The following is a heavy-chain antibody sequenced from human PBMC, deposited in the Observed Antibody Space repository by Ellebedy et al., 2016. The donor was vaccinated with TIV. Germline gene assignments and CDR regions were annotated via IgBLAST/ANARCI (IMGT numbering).Heavy chain of an antibody. CDR2: IIPILGIA. CDR1: GGTFSSYA. CDR3: ARTQTDMLEYNYGMDV. D-gene: IGHD3-16*01. J-gene: IGHJ6*02. Sequence: AASVKVSCKASGGTFSSYAINWVRQAPGQGLEWMGRIIPILGIANYAQKFQDRVTIIADKSTSTAFMELSSLRSEDTAVYYCARTQTDMLEYNYGMDVWGQGTTVTVSS. V-gene: IGHV1-69*04.